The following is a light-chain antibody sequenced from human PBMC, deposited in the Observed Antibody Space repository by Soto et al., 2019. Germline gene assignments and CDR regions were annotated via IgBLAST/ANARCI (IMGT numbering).Light chain of an antibody. CDR3: CSYTTSNTRKRV. J-gene: IGLJ1*01. Sequence: QSALTQPASVSGSPGQSITISCTGTSSDVGGYNYVSWYQHHPGKAPKLMIFDVSNRPSGVSNRFSGSKSGNTASLTISGLQPEDEADYYCCSYTTSNTRKRVFGTGTKLTVL. CDR2: DVS. V-gene: IGLV2-14*03. CDR1: SSDVGGYNY.